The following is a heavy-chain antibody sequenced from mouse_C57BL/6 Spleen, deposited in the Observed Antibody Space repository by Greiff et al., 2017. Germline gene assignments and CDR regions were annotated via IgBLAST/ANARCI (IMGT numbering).Heavy chain of an antibody. CDR1: GYTFTDYE. D-gene: IGHD2-4*01. Sequence: QVQLQQSGAELVRPGASVTLSCKASGYTFTDYEMHWVKQTPVHGLEWIGAIDPETGGTAYNQKFKGKAILTADKSSSTAYMELRSLTSEDSAVYYYTRQWDYLCDYWGQGTTLTVSS. J-gene: IGHJ2*01. CDR3: TRQWDYLCDY. CDR2: IDPETGGT. V-gene: IGHV1-15*01.